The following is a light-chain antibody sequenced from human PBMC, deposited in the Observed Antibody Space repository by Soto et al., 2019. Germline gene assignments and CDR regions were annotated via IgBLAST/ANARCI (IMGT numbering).Light chain of an antibody. Sequence: DIQMTQSPSTLSASVVDRVTITCRASQSISSWLAWYQQIPGKAPKLLIYKASSLEGGVPSRFSGSGSGTDFTLTISSLQPDDFATYYCQQYHSYSLTFGGGTKVDIK. CDR2: KAS. CDR3: QQYHSYSLT. V-gene: IGKV1-5*03. CDR1: QSISSW. J-gene: IGKJ4*02.